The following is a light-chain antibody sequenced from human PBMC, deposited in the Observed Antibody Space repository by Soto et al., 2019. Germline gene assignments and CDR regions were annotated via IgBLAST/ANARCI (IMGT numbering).Light chain of an antibody. CDR2: GAS. CDR1: QSVGSN. V-gene: IGKV3-15*01. CDR3: QQYNDWPRT. J-gene: IGKJ1*01. Sequence: EIVMTQSPATLSVSPGERATLSCRASQSVGSNLAWYQQKPGQAPRLLIYGASTRATGLPARFSGSGSGTDFTLTISSLQSEDSAVYYCQQYNDWPRTFGQGTKVDIK.